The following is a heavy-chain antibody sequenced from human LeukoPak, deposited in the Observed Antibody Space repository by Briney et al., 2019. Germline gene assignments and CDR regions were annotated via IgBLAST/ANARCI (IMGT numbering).Heavy chain of an antibody. CDR2: IYPGDSDT. J-gene: IGHJ5*02. V-gene: IGHV5-51*01. CDR1: GYRFTSYW. CDR3: ARCSSWRRINWFDP. Sequence: GESLKISFKGSGYRFTSYWIGWVRQMPGKGLEWMGIIYPGDSDTRYSPSFQGQVTISADKSISTAYLQWSSLKASDTAMYYCARCSSWRRINWFDPWGQGTLVTVSS. D-gene: IGHD6-13*01.